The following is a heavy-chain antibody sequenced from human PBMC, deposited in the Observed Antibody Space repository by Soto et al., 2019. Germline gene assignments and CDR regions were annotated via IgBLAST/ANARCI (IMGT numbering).Heavy chain of an antibody. CDR1: GGSVSRGDYY. CDR3: ARGPRDAKNDNWLDP. D-gene: IGHD2-2*01. J-gene: IGHJ5*02. Sequence: QVQLQESGPGLVKPSQTLSLTCTVSGGSVSRGDYYWSWIRQSPGKGLECIGYIYHSGSTYYNPSLKGRVTIPVARSKNQFPLKLISVTPADPAVYYCARGPRDAKNDNWLDPWGQGTLVTVSS. CDR2: IYHSGST. V-gene: IGHV4-30-4*01.